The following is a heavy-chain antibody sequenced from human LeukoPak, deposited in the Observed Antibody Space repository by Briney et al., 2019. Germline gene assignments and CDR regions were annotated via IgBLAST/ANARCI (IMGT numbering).Heavy chain of an antibody. J-gene: IGHJ6*03. D-gene: IGHD3-22*01. CDR2: INHSGST. CDR1: GGSFSGYY. V-gene: IGHV4-34*01. CDR3: ARRQYYYDSSGYYPYYYYYYMDV. Sequence: PSETLSLTCAVYGGSFSGYYWSWIRQPPGKGLEWIGEINHSGSTNYNPSLKSRVTISVDTSKNQFSLKLSSVTAADTAVYYCARRQYYYDSSGYYPYYYYYYMDVWGKGTTVTISS.